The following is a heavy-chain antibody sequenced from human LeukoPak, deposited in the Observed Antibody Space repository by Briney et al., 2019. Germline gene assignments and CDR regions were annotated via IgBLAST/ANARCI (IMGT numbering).Heavy chain of an antibody. CDR1: GYTFTSYG. CDR3: ARQHSSSWYGNWFDP. V-gene: IGHV1-18*01. Sequence: ASVKVSCKASGYTFTSYGISWVRQAPGQGLEWMGWISAYNGNTHYAQKLQGRVTMTTDTSTSTAYMELRSLRSDDTAVYYCARQHSSSWYGNWFDPWGQGTLVTVSS. CDR2: ISAYNGNT. J-gene: IGHJ5*02. D-gene: IGHD6-13*01.